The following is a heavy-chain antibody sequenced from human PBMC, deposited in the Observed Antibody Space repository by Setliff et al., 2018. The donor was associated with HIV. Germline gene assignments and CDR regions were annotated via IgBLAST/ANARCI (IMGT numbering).Heavy chain of an antibody. CDR2: IYYSGST. Sequence: SETLSLTCTVSGGSISSYYWSWIRQPPGKGLEWIGYIYYSGSTNYNPSLKSRVTISVDTSKNQLSLKLNSVTAADTAMYFCAREIYGGNSRPFDYWGQGTLVTV. D-gene: IGHD4-17*01. CDR3: AREIYGGNSRPFDY. CDR1: GGSISSYY. V-gene: IGHV4-59*01. J-gene: IGHJ4*02.